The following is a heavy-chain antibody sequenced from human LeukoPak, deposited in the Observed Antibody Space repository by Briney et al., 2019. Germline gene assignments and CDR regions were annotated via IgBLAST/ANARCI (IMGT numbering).Heavy chain of an antibody. J-gene: IGHJ4*02. V-gene: IGHV1-2*02. CDR2: INPNSGVT. D-gene: IGHD6-13*01. CDR3: ARQGALVKGIDY. Sequence: ASVKVSCKASGYTFIGYYLHWVRQAPGQGLEWMGWINPNSGVTNFAQRFQGRVTMTRDTSISTSYMELSRLRSDDTAVYYCARQGALVKGIDYWGQGTLVTVSS. CDR1: GYTFIGYY.